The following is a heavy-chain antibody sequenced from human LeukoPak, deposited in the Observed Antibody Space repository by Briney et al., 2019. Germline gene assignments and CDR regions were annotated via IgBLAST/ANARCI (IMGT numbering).Heavy chain of an antibody. CDR2: IYYRGST. CDR3: ARGGYSYDDAFDI. Sequence: KTSETLSLTCTVSGGSISSYYWSWIRQPPGKGLEWIGYIYYRGSTNYNPSLKSRVTISVDTSKNQFSLKLSSVTAADTAVYYCARGGYSYDDAFDIWGQGTMVTVSS. V-gene: IGHV4-59*01. D-gene: IGHD5-18*01. CDR1: GGSISSYY. J-gene: IGHJ3*02.